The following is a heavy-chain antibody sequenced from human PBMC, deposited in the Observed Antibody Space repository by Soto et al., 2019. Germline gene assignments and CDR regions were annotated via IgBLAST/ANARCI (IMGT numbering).Heavy chain of an antibody. J-gene: IGHJ4*02. CDR2: ISSSGSTI. D-gene: IGHD3-9*01. V-gene: IGHV3-48*03. CDR1: GFTFSSYE. CDR3: AIPPALLRYRQE. Sequence: PGGSLRLSCAASGFTFSSYEMNWVRQAPGKGLEGVSYISSSGSTIYYADSVKGRFTISRDNAKNSLYLQMNSLRAEDTAVYYCAIPPALLRYRQEWGQGTLVTVSS.